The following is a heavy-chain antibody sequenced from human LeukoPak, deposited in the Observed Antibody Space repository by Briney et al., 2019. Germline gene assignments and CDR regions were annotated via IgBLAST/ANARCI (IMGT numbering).Heavy chain of an antibody. CDR1: GGSFSGYY. V-gene: IGHV4-34*01. D-gene: IGHD3-3*01. CDR3: ARAYYDFWSGYYTEALDY. J-gene: IGHJ4*02. Sequence: LETLSLTCAVYGGSFSGYYWSWIRLPPGKGLEWIGEINHSGSTNYNPSLKSRVTISVDTSKNQFSLKLSSVTAADTAVYYCARAYYDFWSGYYTEALDYWGQGTLVTVSS. CDR2: INHSGST.